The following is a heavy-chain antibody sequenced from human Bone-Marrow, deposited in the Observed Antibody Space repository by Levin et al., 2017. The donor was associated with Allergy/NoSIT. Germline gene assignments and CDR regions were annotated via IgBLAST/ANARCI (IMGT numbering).Heavy chain of an antibody. CDR3: ARDAELYYYDSSGYYYFSRAPSHHAFDI. CDR1: GFTFSSYA. D-gene: IGHD3-22*01. Sequence: GESLKISCAASGFTFSSYAMHWVRQAPGKGLEWVAVISYDGSNKYYADSVKGRFTISRDNSKNTLYLQMNSLRAEDTAVYYCARDAELYYYDSSGYYYFSRAPSHHAFDIWGQGTMVTVSS. V-gene: IGHV3-30*04. CDR2: ISYDGSNK. J-gene: IGHJ3*02.